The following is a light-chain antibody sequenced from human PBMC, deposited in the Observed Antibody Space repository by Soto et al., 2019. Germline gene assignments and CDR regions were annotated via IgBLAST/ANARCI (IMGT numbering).Light chain of an antibody. J-gene: IGKJ1*01. CDR3: QHYGTSPTWT. CDR1: QSVSNSY. V-gene: IGKV3-20*01. CDR2: GAS. Sequence: DIVLTQSPGTLSLSPGERANLSCRASQSVSNSYLAWYQQKPGQAPRLLIYGASSRATGIPDRFSGDGSGTDFTLTISRLEPEDFVVYYCQHYGTSPTWTSGQGTKVEVK.